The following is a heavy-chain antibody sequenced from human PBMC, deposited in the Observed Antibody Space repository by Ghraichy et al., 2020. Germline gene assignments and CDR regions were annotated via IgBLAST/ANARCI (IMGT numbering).Heavy chain of an antibody. CDR3: ARSPRGYYDSSGYFDY. D-gene: IGHD3-22*01. Sequence: SETLSLTCTVSGGSISSYYWNWIRQSPGKGLEWIGYISYSGSTNYNPSLKSRVTISVDTSKDQFSLKLTSVIAADTAVYYCARSPRGYYDSSGYFDYWGQGTLVIVSS. CDR1: GGSISSYY. CDR2: ISYSGST. V-gene: IGHV4-59*01. J-gene: IGHJ4*02.